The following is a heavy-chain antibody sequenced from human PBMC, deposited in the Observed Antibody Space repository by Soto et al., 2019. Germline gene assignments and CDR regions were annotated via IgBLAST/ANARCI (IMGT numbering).Heavy chain of an antibody. CDR2: IYYSGST. D-gene: IGHD6-19*01. CDR3: ARGSGGWYNYFDY. CDR1: GGSISSYY. V-gene: IGHV4-59*01. J-gene: IGHJ4*02. Sequence: SETLSLTCTVSGGSISSYYWSWIRQPPGKGLEWIGYIYYSGSTNYNPSLKSRVTISVDTSKNQFSLKLSSVTAADTAVYYCARGSGGWYNYFDYWGQGTLVTVSS.